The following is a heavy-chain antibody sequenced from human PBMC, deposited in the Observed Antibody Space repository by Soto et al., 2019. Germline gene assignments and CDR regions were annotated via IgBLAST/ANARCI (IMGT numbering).Heavy chain of an antibody. J-gene: IGHJ4*02. CDR1: GFTFSSYA. CDR3: ATDIGARITMLRGGRTGGTNDY. CDR2: ISGSGGST. V-gene: IGHV3-23*01. D-gene: IGHD3-10*02. Sequence: GGSLNLACAVSGFTFSSYAMSWVRQGPGKGLEWVSAISGSGGSTYYADSVKGRFTISRDNSKNTLYLQMNSLRAEDTAVYYFATDIGARITMLRGGRTGGTNDYWDQGTLVTVSS.